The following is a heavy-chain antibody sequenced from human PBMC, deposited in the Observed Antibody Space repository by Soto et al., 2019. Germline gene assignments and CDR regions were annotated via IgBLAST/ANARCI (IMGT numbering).Heavy chain of an antibody. Sequence: GGSLSLSCLAAGFSFSIYGMYWVSPAPGKGLEGVAAISYEGSNKYYVDSVRGRFTISRDNSKNTLYLQMNSLRAEDTAVYYCAKEYSSSWFSDYYYYGMDGWGQGTKVTVSS. CDR1: GFSFSIYG. CDR2: ISYEGSNK. D-gene: IGHD6-13*01. CDR3: AKEYSSSWFSDYYYYGMDG. J-gene: IGHJ6*02. V-gene: IGHV3-30*18.